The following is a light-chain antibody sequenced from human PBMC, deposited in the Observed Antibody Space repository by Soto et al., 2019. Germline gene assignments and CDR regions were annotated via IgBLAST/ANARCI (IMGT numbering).Light chain of an antibody. Sequence: IVLTQSPGTLSLSPGERTTLSCRASQSIIRYLACYQQKPGQGPRLLIYGASSRATGTPDRFSGSGSGADFTLTISRLEPEDFAVYYCQLLRTFGQGTKVDIK. V-gene: IGKV3-20*01. CDR2: GAS. J-gene: IGKJ1*01. CDR1: QSIIRY. CDR3: QLLRT.